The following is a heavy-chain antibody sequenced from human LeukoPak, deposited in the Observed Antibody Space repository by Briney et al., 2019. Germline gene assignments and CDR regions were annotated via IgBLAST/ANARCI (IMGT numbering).Heavy chain of an antibody. CDR2: INHSGGT. J-gene: IGHJ4*02. D-gene: IGHD3-9*01. V-gene: IGHV4-34*01. CDR3: ARLSYDILTGYCFDY. Sequence: SETQSLTCAVYGGSFSGYYWSWIRQPPGKGLEWIGEINHSGGTNYNPSLKSRVTISVDTSKNQFSLKLSSVTAADTVVYYCARLSYDILTGYCFDYWGQGTLVTVSS. CDR1: GGSFSGYY.